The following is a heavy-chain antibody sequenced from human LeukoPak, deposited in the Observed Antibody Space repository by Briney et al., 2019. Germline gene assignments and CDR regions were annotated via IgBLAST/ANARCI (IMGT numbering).Heavy chain of an antibody. Sequence: SETLCLTCAVYGGSFSGYYWSWIRQPPGKGLEWIGEINHSGSTNYNPSLKSRVTISVDTSKNQFSLKLSSVTAADTAVYYCARDGSSAGFDYWGQGTLVSVSS. J-gene: IGHJ4*02. CDR3: ARDGSSAGFDY. D-gene: IGHD3-10*01. CDR2: INHSGST. V-gene: IGHV4-34*01. CDR1: GGSFSGYY.